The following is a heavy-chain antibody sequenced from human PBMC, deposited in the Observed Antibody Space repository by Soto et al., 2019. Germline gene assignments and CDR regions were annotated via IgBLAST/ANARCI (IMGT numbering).Heavy chain of an antibody. J-gene: IGHJ5*02. CDR3: ARRSSSSLGSLFEP. CDR2: MYYTGNK. D-gene: IGHD6-6*01. V-gene: IGHV4-39*01. CDR1: VVSISSSTYY. Sequence: SETLSLTCTFSVVSISSSTYYCDWMRQPPGKGLEWIGAMYYTGNKNYNPSLESRVTMSVDTSKNQFSLKLSSVTPTDTAVYYCARRSSSSLGSLFEPWGRGILVTVSS.